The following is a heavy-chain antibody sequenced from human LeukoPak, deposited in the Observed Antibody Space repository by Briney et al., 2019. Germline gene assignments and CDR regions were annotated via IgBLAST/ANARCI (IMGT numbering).Heavy chain of an antibody. CDR1: GFTFSNYD. D-gene: IGHD3-10*01. Sequence: GGSLRLSCAASGFTFSNYDVNWVRQAPGKGLEWVAYISSTSYTIHYADSVKGRFTISRDNAMDTLHLQMNSLRAEDTAVYYCARPTGGQYIDYWGQGTLVTVSS. J-gene: IGHJ4*02. CDR2: ISSTSYTI. CDR3: ARPTGGQYIDY. V-gene: IGHV3-48*03.